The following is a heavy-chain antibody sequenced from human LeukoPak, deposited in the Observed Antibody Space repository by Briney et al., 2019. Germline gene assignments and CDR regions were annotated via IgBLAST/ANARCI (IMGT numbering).Heavy chain of an antibody. J-gene: IGHJ4*02. CDR1: GYSITSGYY. V-gene: IGHV4-38-2*02. Sequence: SETLSLTCTVSGYSITSGYYWGWIRQPPGKGLEWIGNIYHSGSTYYNPSLKSRVTISVDTSKNQFSLKLSSVTAAETAVYYCARGPTVTTLGYFDYWGQGTLVTVSS. CDR2: IYHSGST. CDR3: ARGPTVTTLGYFDY. D-gene: IGHD4-17*01.